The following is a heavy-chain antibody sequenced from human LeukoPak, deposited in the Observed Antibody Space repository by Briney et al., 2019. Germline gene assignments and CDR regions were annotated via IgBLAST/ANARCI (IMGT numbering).Heavy chain of an antibody. J-gene: IGHJ4*02. CDR1: GFTFSSHA. CDR3: AKTPGQWLERADY. Sequence: GGSLRLSCAASGFTFSSHAMSWVRQAPGKGLEWVSAISGSGGSTYYADSVKGRFTISRDNSKNTLYLQMNSLRAEDTAVYYCAKTPGQWLERADYWGQGTLVTVSS. CDR2: ISGSGGST. D-gene: IGHD6-19*01. V-gene: IGHV3-23*01.